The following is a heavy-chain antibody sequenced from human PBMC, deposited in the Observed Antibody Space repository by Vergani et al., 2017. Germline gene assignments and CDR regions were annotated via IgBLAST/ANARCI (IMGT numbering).Heavy chain of an antibody. Sequence: QVQLQESGPGLVKPSQTLSLTCTVSGGSISSGSYYWSWIRQPAGKGLEWIGRISTSGSTHYNPSLKRRVTMSVDTSKNQFSLKLSSVTAADTAVYYCAREYSSSSGHYRYFDLWGRGTLVTVSS. V-gene: IGHV4-61*02. D-gene: IGHD6-6*01. CDR2: ISTSGST. CDR1: GGSISSGSYY. CDR3: AREYSSSSGHYRYFDL. J-gene: IGHJ2*01.